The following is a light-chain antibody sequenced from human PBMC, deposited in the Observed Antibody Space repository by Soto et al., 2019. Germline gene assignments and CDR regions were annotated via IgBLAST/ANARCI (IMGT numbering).Light chain of an antibody. CDR2: GNS. J-gene: IGLJ2*01. V-gene: IGLV1-40*01. CDR1: SSNIGAGYD. CDR3: QSYDSSLSGLV. Sequence: QSVLTQSPSVSGAPGQRVTISCTGSSSNIGAGYDVHWYQQLPGTAPKLLIYGNSNRPSGVPDRFSGSKSGTSASLATTGLQAEDEADYYCQSYDSSLSGLVFGGGTKLTVL.